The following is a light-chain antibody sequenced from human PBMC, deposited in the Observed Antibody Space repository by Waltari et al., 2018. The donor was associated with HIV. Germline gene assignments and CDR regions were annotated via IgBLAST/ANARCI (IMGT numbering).Light chain of an antibody. CDR1: SSNIGSNT. J-gene: IGLJ1*01. V-gene: IGLV1-44*01. Sequence: LTQPPSASGTPGQRVTISCSGSSSNIGSNTVNWYQQLPRTGPKLLIHSDNQRPSGIPDRFSGSKSDTSASLAISGLQSEDEADYYCAAWDDSLNGYVFGTGTKVTVL. CDR2: SDN. CDR3: AAWDDSLNGYV.